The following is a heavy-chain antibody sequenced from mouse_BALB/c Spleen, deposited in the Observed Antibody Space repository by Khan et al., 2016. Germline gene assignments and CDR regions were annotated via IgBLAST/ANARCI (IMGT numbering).Heavy chain of an antibody. J-gene: IGHJ2*01. V-gene: IGHV1-15*01. D-gene: IGHD2-4*01. Sequence: QMQLEESGAELVRPGASVKLSCKALGYTFTDYEMHWVKQTPVHGLEWIGAIHPGGGGSAYNQKFKVRATLTADKSSSTAYMELSSLTSEDSAVYYCAKGLRGGCYFESWGRGTTLTVSS. CDR2: IHPGGGGS. CDR1: GYTFTDYE. CDR3: AKGLRGGCYFES.